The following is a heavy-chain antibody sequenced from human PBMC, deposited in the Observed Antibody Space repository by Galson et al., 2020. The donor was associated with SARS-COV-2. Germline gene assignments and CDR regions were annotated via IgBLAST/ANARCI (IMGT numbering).Heavy chain of an antibody. D-gene: IGHD6-13*01. CDR3: AKDRSSSWDENWFDP. J-gene: IGHJ5*02. Sequence: TGGSLRLSCAASGFTFSSYGMHWVRQAPGKGLEWVAVIWYDGSNKYYADSVKGRFTISRDNSKNTLYLQMNSLRAEDTAVYYCAKDRSSSWDENWFDPWGQGTLVTVSS. V-gene: IGHV3-30*02. CDR1: GFTFSSYG. CDR2: IWYDGSNK.